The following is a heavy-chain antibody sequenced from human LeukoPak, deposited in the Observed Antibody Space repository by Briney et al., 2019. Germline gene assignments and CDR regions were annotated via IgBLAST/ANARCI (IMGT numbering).Heavy chain of an antibody. Sequence: PSETLSLTCAVYGGSFSGFYWSWIRQPPGKGLEWIGYIYYSGSTNYNPSLKSRVTISVDTSKNQFSLKLSSVTAADTAVYYCAREDSYGNYYFDYWGQGTLVTVSS. CDR2: IYYSGST. CDR1: GGSFSGFY. V-gene: IGHV4-59*01. D-gene: IGHD5-18*01. J-gene: IGHJ4*02. CDR3: AREDSYGNYYFDY.